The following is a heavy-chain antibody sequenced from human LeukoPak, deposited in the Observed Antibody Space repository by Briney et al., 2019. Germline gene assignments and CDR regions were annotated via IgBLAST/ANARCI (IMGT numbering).Heavy chain of an antibody. D-gene: IGHD1-26*01. V-gene: IGHV4-30-4*08. CDR3: ARGSYLEWEHQQTRWFDP. Sequence: NPSQTLSLTCTVSGGSISSGDYYWSWIRQPPGKGLEWNVYIYYSGSTYDNRSLKSRVTISVDTSKDQFSLTLSYATAADTAVYYCARGSYLEWEHQQTRWFDPWGQGTLVTVSS. CDR1: GGSISSGDYY. J-gene: IGHJ5*02. CDR2: IYYSGST.